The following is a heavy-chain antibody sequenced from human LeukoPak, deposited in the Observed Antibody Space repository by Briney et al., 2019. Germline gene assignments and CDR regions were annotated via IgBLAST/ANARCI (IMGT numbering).Heavy chain of an antibody. Sequence: VASVKVSCKASGYTFINYDINWARQAPGQGLEWMGWMNPKNGNTGYTQKFQGRVTMTRNTSKSTAYMELSSLRSEDTAVYYCVRGAGPTPDYWGQGTLVTVSS. V-gene: IGHV1-8*01. D-gene: IGHD6-25*01. CDR2: MNPKNGNT. J-gene: IGHJ4*02. CDR3: VRGAGPTPDY. CDR1: GYTFINYD.